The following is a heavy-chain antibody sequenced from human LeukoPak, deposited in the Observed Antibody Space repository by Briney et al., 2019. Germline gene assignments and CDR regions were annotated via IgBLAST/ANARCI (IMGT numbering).Heavy chain of an antibody. CDR1: GGSVSSGNYY. CDR2: TYYSGST. D-gene: IGHD3-16*01. J-gene: IGHJ3*02. V-gene: IGHV4-61*01. Sequence: SETLSLTCTVSGGSVSSGNYYWSWIRQPPGKGPEWIGYTYYSGSTNYNPSLKSRVTISVDTSKNQFSLKLSSVTAADTATYYCARDDTYGAFDIWGQGTIVTVSS. CDR3: ARDDTYGAFDI.